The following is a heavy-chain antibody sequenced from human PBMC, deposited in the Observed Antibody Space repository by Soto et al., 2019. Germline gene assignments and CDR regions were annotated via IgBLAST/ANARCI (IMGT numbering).Heavy chain of an antibody. CDR1: GFTLSSFF. J-gene: IGHJ4*02. D-gene: IGHD3-22*01. V-gene: IGHV3-74*03. CDR3: VRDPDSWGYSVFNH. CDR2: INNDGSST. Sequence: PGGSLRLSCAASGFTLSSFFMHWVRQGPGKGLVWVSRINNDGSSTTYADSVKGRFTISRDNAKNTLYLQMNSLRAEDTVVYFCVRDPDSWGYSVFNHWGQGTQVTVSS.